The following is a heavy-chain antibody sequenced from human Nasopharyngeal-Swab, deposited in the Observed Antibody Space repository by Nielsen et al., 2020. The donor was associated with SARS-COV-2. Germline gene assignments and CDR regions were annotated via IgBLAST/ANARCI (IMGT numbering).Heavy chain of an antibody. D-gene: IGHD3-22*01. CDR2: ISSSGSTI. Sequence: GGSLRLSCAASGSTFSDYYMSWIRQAPGKGLEWVSYISSSGSTIYYADSVKGRFTISRDNAKNSLYLQMNSLRAEDTAVYYCARTYYYDSSGYYYVWFDPWGQGTLVTVSS. J-gene: IGHJ5*02. CDR1: GSTFSDYY. V-gene: IGHV3-11*01. CDR3: ARTYYYDSSGYYYVWFDP.